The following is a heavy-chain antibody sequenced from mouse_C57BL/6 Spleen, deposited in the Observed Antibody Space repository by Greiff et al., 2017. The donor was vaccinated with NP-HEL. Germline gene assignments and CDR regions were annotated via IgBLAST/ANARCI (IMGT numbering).Heavy chain of an antibody. V-gene: IGHV5-17*01. Sequence: EVQLQESGGGLVKPGGSLKLSCAASGFTFSDYGMHWVRQAPEKGLEWVAYISSGSSTIYYADTVKGRFTISRDNAKNTLFLQMTSLRSEDTAMYYCARGGSSYRDAMDYWGQGTSVTVSS. J-gene: IGHJ4*01. CDR2: ISSGSSTI. CDR3: ARGGSSYRDAMDY. CDR1: GFTFSDYG. D-gene: IGHD1-1*01.